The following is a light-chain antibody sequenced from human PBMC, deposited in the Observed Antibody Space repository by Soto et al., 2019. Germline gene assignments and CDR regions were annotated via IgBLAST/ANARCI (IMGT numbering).Light chain of an antibody. CDR2: WAS. Sequence: DIVMTQSPDSLAVSLGERATINCKSSQSVLHSSNNKNYLTWYQQKPGQPPKLLIYWASTRESGVPDRFSGSGSGTDFTLTISSLQAEDVEVYYCQQYYSTPITFGPGTKVDIK. J-gene: IGKJ3*01. CDR3: QQYYSTPIT. V-gene: IGKV4-1*01. CDR1: QSVLHSSNNKNY.